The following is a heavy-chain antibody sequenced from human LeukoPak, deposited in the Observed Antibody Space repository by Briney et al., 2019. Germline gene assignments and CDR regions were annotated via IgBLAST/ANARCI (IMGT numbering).Heavy chain of an antibody. J-gene: IGHJ4*02. Sequence: GESLKISCKGSGYSFTTYWIAWVRQMPGKDLEWMGIIDPGDSDTRYSPSFQGQVTISADESISTAYLQWSSLKASDTAIYYCARIRNSHVNYDFWSGYLYWGQGTLVTVSS. V-gene: IGHV5-51*01. CDR2: IDPGDSDT. CDR1: GYSFTTYW. D-gene: IGHD3-3*01. CDR3: ARIRNSHVNYDFWSGYLY.